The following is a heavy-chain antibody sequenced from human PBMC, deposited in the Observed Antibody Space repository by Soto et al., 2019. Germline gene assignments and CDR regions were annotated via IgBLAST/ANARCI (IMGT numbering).Heavy chain of an antibody. D-gene: IGHD6-19*01. J-gene: IGHJ4*02. CDR2: ITSSGSEV. CDR3: AKEGYDSGWYWDS. CDR1: GFTFSGSA. V-gene: IGHV3-23*01. Sequence: VQLLESGGGLVQPGGSLRLSCAASGFTFSGSAMTWVRQAPGKWLEYVSSITSSGSEVFHAASVKGQFTMSRDNSKNMLYLQKNSLRAEDTAVYYCAKEGYDSGWYWDSWGQGALVTVSS.